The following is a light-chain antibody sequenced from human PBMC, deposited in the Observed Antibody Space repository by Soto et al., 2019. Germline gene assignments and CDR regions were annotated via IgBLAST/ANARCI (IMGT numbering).Light chain of an antibody. Sequence: QSGLTQAPSVSGTPGQRVTISCSGSSSNIGSNSVYRYQHLTGTAPKLLIYRNNQRPSGVPDRISGSKSDTSASLAISGLRSEDEADYYCATWDDSLSGFVFGTGTKLTVL. J-gene: IGLJ1*01. V-gene: IGLV1-47*01. CDR1: SSNIGSNS. CDR3: ATWDDSLSGFV. CDR2: RNN.